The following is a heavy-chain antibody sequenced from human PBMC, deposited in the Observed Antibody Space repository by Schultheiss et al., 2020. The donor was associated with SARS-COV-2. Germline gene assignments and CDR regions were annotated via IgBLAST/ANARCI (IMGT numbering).Heavy chain of an antibody. CDR2: IYYSGST. D-gene: IGHD3-3*01. CDR3: AQSHTILGHANWFDP. J-gene: IGHJ5*02. Sequence: SGPTLVKPTQTLTLTCTFSGFSLSTSGMCVSWIRQPPGKGLEWIGYIYYSGSTNYNPSLKSRVTISVDTSKNQFSLKLSSVTAADTAVYYCAQSHTILGHANWFDPWGQGTLVTVSS. V-gene: IGHV4-61*08. CDR1: GFSLSTSGMC.